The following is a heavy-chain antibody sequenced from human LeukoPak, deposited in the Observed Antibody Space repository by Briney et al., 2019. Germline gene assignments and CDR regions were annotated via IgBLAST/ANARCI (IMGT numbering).Heavy chain of an antibody. V-gene: IGHV4-39*07. J-gene: IGHJ4*02. D-gene: IGHD3-10*01. CDR3: ARGGLWLGSYYFDY. CDR2: IYYSGGT. CDR1: GGSISSDSYY. Sequence: SETLSLTCTVSGGSISSDSYYWGWIRQPPGKGLEWIGSIYYSGGTYCNPSLKSRVTISVDTSKNQFSLKLSSVTAADTAVYYCARGGLWLGSYYFDYWGQGTLVTVFS.